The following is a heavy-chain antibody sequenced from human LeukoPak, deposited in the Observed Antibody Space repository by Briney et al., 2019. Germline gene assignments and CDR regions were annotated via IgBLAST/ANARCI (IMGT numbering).Heavy chain of an antibody. Sequence: GGSLRLSCGASGFTFSTYAMHWVRQAPGKGLEYVSAISSNGVSTYYANSVKGRFTISRDNSKNTLYLQMGSLRADDMAVYYCARGRYDFWSGYSNDNWGQGTLVTVSS. V-gene: IGHV3-64*01. CDR1: GFTFSTYA. J-gene: IGHJ4*02. D-gene: IGHD3-3*01. CDR3: ARGRYDFWSGYSNDN. CDR2: ISSNGVST.